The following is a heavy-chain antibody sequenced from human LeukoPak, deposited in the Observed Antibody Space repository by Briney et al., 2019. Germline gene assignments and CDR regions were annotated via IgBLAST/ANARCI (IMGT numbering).Heavy chain of an antibody. V-gene: IGHV1-8*01. CDR1: GYTFTSYD. CDR3: ARGGEFLEWTLDDY. CDR2: MNPNSGNT. Sequence: ASVKVSCKASGYTFTSYDINWVRQATGQGLEWMGWMNPNSGNTGYAQKFQGRVTMTRNTSISTAYMELSSLRSEDTAVYYCARGGEFLEWTLDDYWGQGTLVTASS. D-gene: IGHD3-3*01. J-gene: IGHJ4*02.